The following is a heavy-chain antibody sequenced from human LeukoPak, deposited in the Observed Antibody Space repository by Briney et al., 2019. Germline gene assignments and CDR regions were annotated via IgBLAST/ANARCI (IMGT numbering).Heavy chain of an antibody. CDR3: ARANEDYYGSGSSLDY. CDR1: GFTFSSYA. Sequence: GGSLRLSCAASGFTFSSYAMHWVRQAPGKGLEWVAVISYDGSNKYYADSVKGRFTISRDNSKNTLYLQMNSLRAEDTAVYYCARANEDYYGSGSSLDYWGQGTLVTVSS. CDR2: ISYDGSNK. V-gene: IGHV3-30*04. D-gene: IGHD3-10*01. J-gene: IGHJ4*02.